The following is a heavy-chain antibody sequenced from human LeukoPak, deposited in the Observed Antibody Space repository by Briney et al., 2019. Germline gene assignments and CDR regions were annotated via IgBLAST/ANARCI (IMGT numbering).Heavy chain of an antibody. CDR2: MSYDGSNK. J-gene: IGHJ4*02. D-gene: IGHD1-26*01. Sequence: GGSLTLSCAASGFTFRSYAMQWVRQAPGKALVWVAVMSYDGSNKYYADSVKRRFTLSRDNHKHTLSPKMNRESAEHRAVYHCARANDHGIEDYWGQGTLVTVSS. V-gene: IGHV3-30*04. CDR3: ARANDHGIEDY. CDR1: GFTFRSYA.